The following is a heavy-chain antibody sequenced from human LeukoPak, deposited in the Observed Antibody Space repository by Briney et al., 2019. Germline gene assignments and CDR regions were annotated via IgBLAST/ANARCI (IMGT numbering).Heavy chain of an antibody. J-gene: IGHJ4*02. CDR1: GGSISSYY. CDR3: ARTLSEYSSSSLGY. D-gene: IGHD6-6*01. Sequence: SETLSLTCTVSGGSISSYYWSWIRQPPGKGLEWIGYIYYSGSTNYNPSLKSRVTISVDTSKNQFSLKLSFVTAADTAVYYCARTLSEYSSSSLGYWGQGTLVTVSS. V-gene: IGHV4-59*01. CDR2: IYYSGST.